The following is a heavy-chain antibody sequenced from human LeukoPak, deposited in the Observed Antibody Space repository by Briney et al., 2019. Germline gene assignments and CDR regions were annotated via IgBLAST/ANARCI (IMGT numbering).Heavy chain of an antibody. CDR2: INPNSDFT. Sequence: ASVKVSCKASGYNFTVYYMHWVRQAPGQGLEWMGWINPNSDFTNFAQNFQGRVTMTSDTSISTAYMELSRLRSDDTAVYYCARAISGDSPITASDYWGQGTLVTVSS. J-gene: IGHJ4*02. V-gene: IGHV1-2*02. CDR3: ARAISGDSPITASDY. D-gene: IGHD2-15*01. CDR1: GYNFTVYY.